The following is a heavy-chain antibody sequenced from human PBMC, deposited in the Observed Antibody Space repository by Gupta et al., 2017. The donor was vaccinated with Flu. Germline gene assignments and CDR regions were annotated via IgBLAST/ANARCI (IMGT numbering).Heavy chain of an antibody. CDR1: GGSISGYY. CDR3: ARVGGDSLPLAELDY. V-gene: IGHV4-59*01. CDR2: ISHRGST. D-gene: IGHD3-10*01. Sequence: QVQLQESGPGLVKPSETLSLTCTVSGGSISGYYWSWIRQPPGKGLEWIGYISHRGSTNYSPSLKSRVTISVDTSKNQFSLKLTSVNAADTAVYYCARVGGDSLPLAELDYWGQGTLVTVS. J-gene: IGHJ4*02.